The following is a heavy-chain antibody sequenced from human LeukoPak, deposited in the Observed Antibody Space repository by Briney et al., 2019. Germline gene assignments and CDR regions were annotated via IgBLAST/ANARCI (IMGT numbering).Heavy chain of an antibody. D-gene: IGHD1-26*01. Sequence: GGSLRLSCAASGFTFDDYGMSWVRQAPGKGLEWVSGINWNGGGTGYADSVKGRFTISRDNAKNSLYPQMNSLRAEDTALYCCARDLGGTYFPNWFDPWGQGTLVTVSS. CDR1: GFTFDDYG. J-gene: IGHJ5*02. V-gene: IGHV3-20*04. CDR3: ARDLGGTYFPNWFDP. CDR2: INWNGGGT.